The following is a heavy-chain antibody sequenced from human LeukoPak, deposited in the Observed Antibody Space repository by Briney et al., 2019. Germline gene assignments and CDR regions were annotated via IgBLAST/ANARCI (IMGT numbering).Heavy chain of an antibody. CDR1: GYTFTSYD. V-gene: IGHV1-8*01. Sequence: GASVTVPCKASGYTFTSYDINWVRQAPGQGLEWMGWMNPNSGNTGYAQKFQGRVTMTKNTSITTAYMELSSLRSEDTAVYYCARALSWTTNSYYYMDVWGKGTTVTVSS. CDR3: ARALSWTTNSYYYMDV. CDR2: MNPNSGNT. J-gene: IGHJ6*03. D-gene: IGHD3/OR15-3a*01.